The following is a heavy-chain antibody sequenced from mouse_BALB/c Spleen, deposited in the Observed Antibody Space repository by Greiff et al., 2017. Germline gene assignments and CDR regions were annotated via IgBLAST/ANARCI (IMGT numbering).Heavy chain of an antibody. D-gene: IGHD1-1*01. V-gene: IGHV5-9-4*01. CDR3: AREGTTGVFDY. J-gene: IGHJ2*01. CDR2: ISSGGSYT. CDR1: GFTFSSYA. Sequence: EVKLMESGGGLVKPGGSLKLSCAASGFTFSSYAMSWVRQSPEKRLEWVAEISSGGSYTYYPDTVTGRFTIARDNAKNTLYLEMSSLRSEDTAMYYCAREGTTGVFDYWGQGTTLTVSS.